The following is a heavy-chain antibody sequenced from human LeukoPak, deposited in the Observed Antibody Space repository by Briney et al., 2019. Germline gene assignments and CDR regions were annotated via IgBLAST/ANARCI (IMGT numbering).Heavy chain of an antibody. CDR3: ARTEESGYSYRYFGYYYYMDV. D-gene: IGHD5-18*01. V-gene: IGHV4-39*07. Sequence: SETLSLTCTVSGGSISSSSYYWGWIRQPPGKGLEWIGGIYYSGSTYYNPSLKSRVTISVDTSKNQFSLKLSSVTAADTAVYYCARTEESGYSYRYFGYYYYMDVWGKGTTVTVSS. J-gene: IGHJ6*03. CDR1: GGSISSSSYY. CDR2: IYYSGST.